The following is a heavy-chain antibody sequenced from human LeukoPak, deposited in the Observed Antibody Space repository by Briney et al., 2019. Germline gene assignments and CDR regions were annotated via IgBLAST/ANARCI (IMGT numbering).Heavy chain of an antibody. J-gene: IGHJ4*02. CDR3: AKRGVVIRVILVGFHKEACCFDS. V-gene: IGHV3-23*01. D-gene: IGHD3-22*01. CDR2: ITGSGGST. Sequence: GGSLRLSCAVSGIALSNYGMSWVRQAPGKGLEWVAGITGSGGSTNYADSVKGRFTISRDNPKNTLYLQMNSLRAEDTAVYFCAKRGVVIRVILVGFHKEACCFDSWGQGALVTVSS. CDR1: GIALSNYG.